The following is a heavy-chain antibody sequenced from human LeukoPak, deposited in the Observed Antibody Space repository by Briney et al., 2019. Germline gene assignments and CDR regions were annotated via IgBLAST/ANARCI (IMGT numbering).Heavy chain of an antibody. V-gene: IGHV4-59*01. J-gene: IGHJ5*01. D-gene: IGHD3-22*01. CDR1: GGSISSYY. Sequence: PSETLSLTCTVSGGSISSYYWSWIRQPPGKGLEWIGYIYNSGSTNYNPSLKSRVTISVDTSKNQFSLKLSSVTAADTAVYYCARDTDSSGYYDSWGQGTLVTVSS. CDR3: ARDTDSSGYYDS. CDR2: IYNSGST.